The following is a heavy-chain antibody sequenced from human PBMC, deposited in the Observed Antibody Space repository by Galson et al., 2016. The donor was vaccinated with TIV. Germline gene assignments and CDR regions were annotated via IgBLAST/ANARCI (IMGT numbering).Heavy chain of an antibody. J-gene: IGHJ4*02. CDR1: GFTFSNYW. V-gene: IGHV3-74*01. Sequence: SLRLSCAASGFTFSNYWMHWVRQAPGKGLVWVSRIKMDGSTTNYADSVKGRFTISRDNAKNSLYLQMNSLRGDDTAVYYCVTATTTPHDYWGQGTLVTVSA. D-gene: IGHD1-1*01. CDR3: VTATTTPHDY. CDR2: IKMDGSTT.